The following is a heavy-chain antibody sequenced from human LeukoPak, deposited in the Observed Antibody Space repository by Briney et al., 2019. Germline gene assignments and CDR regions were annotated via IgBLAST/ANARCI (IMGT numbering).Heavy chain of an antibody. J-gene: IGHJ4*02. CDR1: GFTLSSYA. D-gene: IGHD3-10*01. CDR3: ARGPTSYYYGSGSYHY. CDR2: ISYDGSNK. Sequence: PGGSLRLSCAASGFTLSSYAMHWVRQAPGKGLEWVAVISYDGSNKYYADSVKGRFTISRDNSKNTLYLQMNSLRAEDTAVYYCARGPTSYYYGSGSYHYWGQGTLVTVSS. V-gene: IGHV3-30*01.